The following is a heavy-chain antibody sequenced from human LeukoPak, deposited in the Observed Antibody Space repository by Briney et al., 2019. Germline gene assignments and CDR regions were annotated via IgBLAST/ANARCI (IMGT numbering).Heavy chain of an antibody. Sequence: GESLKISCKGSRYSFTSYWIGWVRQMPGKGLEWMGIIYADDSDTRYRPSFEGQVTISADKSTNTAYLQWSSLKASDTAMYYCARPRAYGRDASDIWGQGTMVIVSS. V-gene: IGHV5-51*01. CDR3: ARPRAYGRDASDI. CDR2: IYADDSDT. CDR1: RYSFTSYW. D-gene: IGHD1-26*01. J-gene: IGHJ3*02.